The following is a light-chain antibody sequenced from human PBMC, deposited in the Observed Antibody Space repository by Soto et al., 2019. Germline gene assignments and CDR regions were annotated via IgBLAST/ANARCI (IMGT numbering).Light chain of an antibody. CDR2: GAY. CDR3: QKRSNWPIN. CDR1: QSVSNNY. V-gene: IGKV3D-20*02. J-gene: IGKJ5*01. Sequence: DIVVTQSPCTVSLCPGERATLSCRASQSVSNNYLAWYQQKPGQAPRLLIFGAYTRASGIPGRFSGSGSGTEFTLTISSLEPEDFAVYYCQKRSNWPINFGQGTRLEIK.